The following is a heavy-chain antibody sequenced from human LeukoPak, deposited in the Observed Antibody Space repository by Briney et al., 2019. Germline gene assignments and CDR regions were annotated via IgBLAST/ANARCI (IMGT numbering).Heavy chain of an antibody. CDR3: ARERLGATKRVVNYDFDL. CDR1: GFTFSNYD. CDR2: IGTAGDT. J-gene: IGHJ2*01. Sequence: GGSLRLPCAASGFTFSNYDMHWVRQAAGKGLERISTIGTAGDTYYLASVEGRFTISRENAKNSLYLQINSLRAGDTAIYYCARERLGATKRVVNYDFDLWGRGTLVTVSS. D-gene: IGHD1-7*01. V-gene: IGHV3-13*01.